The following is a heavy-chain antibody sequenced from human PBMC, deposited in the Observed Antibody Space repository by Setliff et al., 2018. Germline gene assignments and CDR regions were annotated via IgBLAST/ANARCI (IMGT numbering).Heavy chain of an antibody. J-gene: IGHJ5*02. V-gene: IGHV4-34*11. CDR1: GGTFSDYY. CDR3: ARDPVKQLVNWFDP. D-gene: IGHD3-10*01. CDR2: FYNSGQT. Sequence: SETLSLTCAASGGTFSDYYWTLIRQPPGKGLEWIGYFYNSGQTNSNPSLRSRVTISLDTSKNQFSLKLNSVTAADTAVYYCARDPVKQLVNWFDPWGQGTLVTVSS.